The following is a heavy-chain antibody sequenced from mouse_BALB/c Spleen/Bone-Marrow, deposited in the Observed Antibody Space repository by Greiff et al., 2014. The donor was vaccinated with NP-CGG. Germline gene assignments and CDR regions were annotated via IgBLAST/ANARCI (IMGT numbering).Heavy chain of an antibody. CDR3: AGLTGRDY. Sequence: EVKLMESGGGLVKPGGSLKLSCAASGFTFSGYAMSWVRQTPEKRLEWVATISSGGSYTYYPDSVKGRFTISRDNAKNTLYLQMSSLRSEDTAMYYCAGLTGRDYWGQGTTLTVSA. CDR1: GFTFSGYA. V-gene: IGHV5-9-3*01. CDR2: ISSGGSYT. D-gene: IGHD4-1*01. J-gene: IGHJ2*01.